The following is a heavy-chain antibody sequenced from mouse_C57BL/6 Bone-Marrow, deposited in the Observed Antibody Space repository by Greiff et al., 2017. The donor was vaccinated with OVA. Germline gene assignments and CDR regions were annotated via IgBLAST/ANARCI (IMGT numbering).Heavy chain of an antibody. CDR1: GFSLTSYG. V-gene: IGHV2-5*01. CDR2: IWRGGST. D-gene: IGHD2-4*01. Sequence: VQVVESGPGLVQPSQSLSITCTVSGFSLTSYGVHWVRQSPGKGLEWLGVIWRGGSTDYNAAFMSRLSITKDNSKSQVFFKMNSLQADDTAIYYCAKNWGYYDYGGFAYWGQGTLVTVSA. CDR3: AKNWGYYDYGGFAY. J-gene: IGHJ3*01.